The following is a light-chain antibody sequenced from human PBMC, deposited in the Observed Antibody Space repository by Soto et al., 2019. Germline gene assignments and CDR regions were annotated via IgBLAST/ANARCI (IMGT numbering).Light chain of an antibody. Sequence: IQLPQSPSSLSASVGDRVTITCRASQGIRNYLAWYQQKPGKAPNLLIYLASTLQGGVPSRFSGSGSGTDFSLTISSLQPEDVATDYCQYLNSWPLTFGGGTKVEL. CDR2: LAS. CDR3: QYLNSWPLT. V-gene: IGKV1-9*01. J-gene: IGKJ4*01. CDR1: QGIRNY.